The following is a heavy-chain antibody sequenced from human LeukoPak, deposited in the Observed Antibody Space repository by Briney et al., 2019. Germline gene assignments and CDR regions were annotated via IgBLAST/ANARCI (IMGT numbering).Heavy chain of an antibody. Sequence: GGSLRLSCVASGFTFSNYAMTWVRQAPGKGLEWVSTISGSGSSTYYADSVKGRFTISRDNSKNTLYLQMNSLRAEDTAVYYCAKVPSTYSNSCYWGQGTLVTVSS. CDR1: GFTFSNYA. V-gene: IGHV3-23*01. J-gene: IGHJ4*02. CDR2: ISGSGSST. CDR3: AKVPSTYSNSCY. D-gene: IGHD6-13*01.